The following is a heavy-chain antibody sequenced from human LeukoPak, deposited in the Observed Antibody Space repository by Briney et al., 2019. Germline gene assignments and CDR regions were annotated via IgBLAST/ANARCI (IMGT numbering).Heavy chain of an antibody. D-gene: IGHD4-17*01. CDR2: INSDGSST. J-gene: IGHJ5*02. CDR3: ARDSSYGDYGDWFDP. CDR1: GFTFSSSW. V-gene: IGHV3-74*01. Sequence: GGSPRLSCAASGFTFSSSWMHWVRQAPEKGLVWVSRINSDGSSTSYADSVKGRFTISRDNAKNSLYLQMNSLRAEDTAVYYCARDSSYGDYGDWFDPWGQGTLVTVSS.